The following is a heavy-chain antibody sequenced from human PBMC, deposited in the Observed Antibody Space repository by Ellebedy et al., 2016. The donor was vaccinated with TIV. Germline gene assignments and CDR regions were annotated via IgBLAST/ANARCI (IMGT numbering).Heavy chain of an antibody. CDR2: IKSKTDGGTT. J-gene: IGHJ4*02. CDR3: TTERARSGYETEMFDY. Sequence: PGGSLRLSCAASGFTFSNAWMSWVRQAPGKGLEWVGRIKSKTDGGTTDYDAPVKGRFTISRDDSTNTLYLQMNSLKTEDTAVYHCTTERARSGYETEMFDYWGQGTLVTVSS. D-gene: IGHD3-3*01. V-gene: IGHV3-15*01. CDR1: GFTFSNAW.